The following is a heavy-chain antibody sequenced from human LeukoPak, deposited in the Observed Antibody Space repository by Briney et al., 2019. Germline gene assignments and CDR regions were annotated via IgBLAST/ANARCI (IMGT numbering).Heavy chain of an antibody. J-gene: IGHJ4*02. D-gene: IGHD6-13*01. CDR3: ARSPSRYSSSWSRGYLDY. V-gene: IGHV4-39*07. CDR2: IYYSGST. CDR1: GGSISSRGYY. Sequence: PSETLSLTCTVSGGSISSRGYYWSWIRQPPGKGLEWIGSIYYSGSTYYNPSLKSRVTISVDTSKNQFSLNLSSVTAADTAVYFCARSPSRYSSSWSRGYLDYWGQGTLVTVSS.